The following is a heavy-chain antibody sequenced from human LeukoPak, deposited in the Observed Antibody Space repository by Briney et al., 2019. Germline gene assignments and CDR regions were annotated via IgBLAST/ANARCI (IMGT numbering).Heavy chain of an antibody. J-gene: IGHJ4*02. CDR2: MNPNSGNT. CDR1: GYTFTIYD. D-gene: IGHD5-12*01. V-gene: IGHV1-8*01. Sequence: ASVKVSCKASGYTFTIYDINWVRQATGQGLEWMGYMNPNSGNTGYAQKFQGRVTMTSDTSISTAFMELSSLTSEDTAIYYCATTLRNKPPWGQGTLVTVSS. CDR3: ATTLRNKPP.